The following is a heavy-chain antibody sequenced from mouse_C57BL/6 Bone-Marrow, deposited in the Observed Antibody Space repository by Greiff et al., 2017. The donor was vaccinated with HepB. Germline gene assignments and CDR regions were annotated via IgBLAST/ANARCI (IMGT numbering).Heavy chain of an antibody. CDR3: ASAGVYYDYDEGFAY. CDR1: GFTFSSYA. J-gene: IGHJ3*01. V-gene: IGHV5-4*03. CDR2: ISDGGSYT. Sequence: EVKLVESGGGLVKPGGSLKLSCAASGFTFSSYAMSWVRQTPEKRLEWVATISDGGSYTYYPDNVKGRFTISRDNAKNNLYLQMSHLKSEDTAMYYCASAGVYYDYDEGFAYWGQGTLVTVSA. D-gene: IGHD2-4*01.